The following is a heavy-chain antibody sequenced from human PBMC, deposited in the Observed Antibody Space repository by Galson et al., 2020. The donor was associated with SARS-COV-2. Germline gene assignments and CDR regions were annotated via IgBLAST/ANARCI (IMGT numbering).Heavy chain of an antibody. J-gene: IGHJ3*01. CDR1: GFTFSNYD. V-gene: IGHV3-30*02. CDR3: AKIYDIDSGDDFDF. CDR2: VYRYGGDQ. D-gene: IGHD5-12*01. Sequence: QLGESLKIPCTASGFTFSNYDIHWARQAPGKGLEWVTYVYRYGGDQRYAESVKGRFTTSRDNSKNTVYLQMSSLRPEDTAMYYCAKIYDIDSGDDFDFWGHGTLVIVSA.